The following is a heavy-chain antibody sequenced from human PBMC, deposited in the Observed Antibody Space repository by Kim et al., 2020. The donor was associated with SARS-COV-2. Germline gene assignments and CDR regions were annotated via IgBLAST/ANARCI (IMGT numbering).Heavy chain of an antibody. D-gene: IGHD6-13*01. Sequence: SETLSLTCAVYGGSFSGYYWSWIRQPPGKGLEWIGEINHSGSTNYNPSLKSRVTISVDTSKNQFSLKLSSVTAADTAVYYCARGHPFTYSSSWYQTPAGYYFNYWGPGTLVNVSS. CDR1: GGSFSGYY. CDR3: ARGHPFTYSSSWYQTPAGYYFNY. V-gene: IGHV4-34*01. CDR2: INHSGST. J-gene: IGHJ4*02.